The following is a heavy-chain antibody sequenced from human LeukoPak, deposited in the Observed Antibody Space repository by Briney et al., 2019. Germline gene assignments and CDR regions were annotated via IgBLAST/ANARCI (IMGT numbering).Heavy chain of an antibody. J-gene: IGHJ3*02. D-gene: IGHD1-26*01. CDR2: INPKSCAT. Sequence: ASVKVSFKAAGYIFTACYMYLVRETPGQGSEWMGWINPKSCATNYAQKFQGRVALTRDTSTSTVYMELSRVASDDTAVYYCARIYSWTYDRAFDIWGQGTMVTVSS. CDR3: ARIYSWTYDRAFDI. CDR1: GYIFTACY. V-gene: IGHV1-2*02.